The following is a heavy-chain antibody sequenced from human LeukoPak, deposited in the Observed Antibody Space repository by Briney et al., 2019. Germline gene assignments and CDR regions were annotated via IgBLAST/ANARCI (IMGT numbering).Heavy chain of an antibody. D-gene: IGHD2-2*01. J-gene: IGHJ3*02. Sequence: ASVTVSCKASGYTFTSYDINWVRQATGQGLEWMGWMNPNGGGTNYAQKFQGRVTMTRDTSISAAYMELSRLRSDDTAVYYCASGYQLLYAFDIWGQGTMVTVSS. CDR3: ASGYQLLYAFDI. V-gene: IGHV1-2*02. CDR2: MNPNGGGT. CDR1: GYTFTSYD.